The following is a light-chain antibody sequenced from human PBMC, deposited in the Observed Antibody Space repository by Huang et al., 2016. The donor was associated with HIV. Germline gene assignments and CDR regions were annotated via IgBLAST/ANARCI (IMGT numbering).Light chain of an antibody. CDR1: QNVRNRY. CDR3: QQYGDSSYS. V-gene: IGKV3D-20*01. J-gene: IGKJ2*01. CDR2: DAS. Sequence: EIVLTQSPATLYMSPGERATLSCGATQNVRNRYLAWFQQKPGLAPRLLIYDASVRATDIPDRFSGSGSGTDFTLTISRLEPEDFAVYYCQQYGDSSYSFGQGTKLQIK.